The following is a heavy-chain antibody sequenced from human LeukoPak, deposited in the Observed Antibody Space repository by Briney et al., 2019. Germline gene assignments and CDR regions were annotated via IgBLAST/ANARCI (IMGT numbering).Heavy chain of an antibody. CDR2: ISSSSSYI. CDR3: ARVGSYSSSSIWYYYYMDV. CDR1: GFTFSSYS. J-gene: IGHJ6*03. V-gene: IGHV3-21*01. D-gene: IGHD6-6*01. Sequence: GGSLRLSCAASGFTFSSYSMNWVRQAPGKGLEWVSSISSSSSYIYYADSVKGRFTISRDNAKNSLYLQMNSLRAEDTAVYYCARVGSYSSSSIWYYYYMDVWGKGTTVTVSS.